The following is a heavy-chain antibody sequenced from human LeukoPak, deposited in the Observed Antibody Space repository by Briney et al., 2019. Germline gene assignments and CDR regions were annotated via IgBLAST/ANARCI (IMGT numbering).Heavy chain of an antibody. CDR1: GFTFSSYS. D-gene: IGHD4-17*01. CDR2: ISSSSSYI. V-gene: IGHV3-21*01. J-gene: IGHJ3*02. Sequence: GGSLRLSCAASGFTFSSYSMNWVRQAPGKGLEWVSSISSSSSYIYYADSVKGRFTISRDNAKNSLHLQMNSLRAEDTAVYYCAREDDYGDYVYAFDIWGQGTMVTVSS. CDR3: AREDDYGDYVYAFDI.